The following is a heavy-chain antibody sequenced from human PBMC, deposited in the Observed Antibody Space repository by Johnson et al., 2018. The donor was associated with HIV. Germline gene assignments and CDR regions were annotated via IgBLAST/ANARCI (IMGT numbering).Heavy chain of an antibody. J-gene: IGHJ3*02. Sequence: VQLVESGGGLVQPGGSLRLSCAASGFTFSSYAMSWVRQAPGKGLEWVSGISGPGGDTYYADSAKGRFTISRDISKNTLYLQRNSLRAEDTAVYYCARDGMHYDFWSGYAPDAFDIWGQGTMVTVSS. D-gene: IGHD3-3*01. CDR1: GFTFSSYA. CDR2: ISGPGGDT. V-gene: IGHV3-23*04. CDR3: ARDGMHYDFWSGYAPDAFDI.